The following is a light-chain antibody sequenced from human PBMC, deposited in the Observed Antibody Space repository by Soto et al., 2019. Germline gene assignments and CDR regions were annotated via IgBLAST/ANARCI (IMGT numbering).Light chain of an antibody. CDR2: DVS. Sequence: QSALTQPASVSGSPGQSITISCTGTSSDVSGYNYVSWYQQHPGKATKLMIYDVSNRPSGVSNRFSGSKSGNTASLTISGLQAEDEADYYCSSYTSSSTLVVFGGGTKLTVL. J-gene: IGLJ2*01. V-gene: IGLV2-14*01. CDR1: SSDVSGYNY. CDR3: SSYTSSSTLVV.